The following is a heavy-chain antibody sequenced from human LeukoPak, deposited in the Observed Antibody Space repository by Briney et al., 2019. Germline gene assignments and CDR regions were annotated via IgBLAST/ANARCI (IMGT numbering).Heavy chain of an antibody. CDR2: ISSSSSYI. V-gene: IGHV3-21*01. D-gene: IGHD5-24*01. CDR1: GFTFSSYS. CDR3: ARDASGWLQLPFDY. Sequence: GGSLRLSCAASGFTFSSYSMNWVRQAPGKGLEWVSSISSSSSYIYYAGSVKGRFTISRDNAKNSLYLQMNSLRAEDTAVYYCARDASGWLQLPFDYWGQGTLVTVSS. J-gene: IGHJ4*02.